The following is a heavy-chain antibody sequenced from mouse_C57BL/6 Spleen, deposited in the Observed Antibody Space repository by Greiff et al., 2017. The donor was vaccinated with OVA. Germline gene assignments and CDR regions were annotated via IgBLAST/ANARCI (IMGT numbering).Heavy chain of an antibody. CDR3: ARHRTGTTFLPMDY. CDR2: ISSGGSYT. Sequence: EVQLVESGGDLVKPGGSLKLSCAASGFTFSSYGMSWVRQTPDKRLEWVATISSGGSYTYYPDSVKGRFTISRDNAKNTLYLQMSSLKSEDTAMYYGARHRTGTTFLPMDYWGQGTSVTVSS. V-gene: IGHV5-6*01. J-gene: IGHJ4*01. CDR1: GFTFSSYG. D-gene: IGHD4-1*01.